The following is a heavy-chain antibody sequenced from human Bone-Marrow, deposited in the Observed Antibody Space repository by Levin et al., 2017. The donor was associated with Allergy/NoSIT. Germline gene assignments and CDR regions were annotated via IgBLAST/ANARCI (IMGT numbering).Heavy chain of an antibody. CDR3: ARELDPSGPTTLGY. CDR1: GYSFTDYY. CDR2: INPNTGVT. D-gene: IGHD1-1*01. V-gene: IGHV1-2*02. J-gene: IGHJ4*02. Sequence: GESLKISCKASGYSFTDYYLHWVRQAPGQGLEWMGWINPNTGVTNFGHRFEDRVTLTRDTSISTAYMEVSRLRSDDTAGYYCARELDPSGPTTLGYWGQGTLVTVSS.